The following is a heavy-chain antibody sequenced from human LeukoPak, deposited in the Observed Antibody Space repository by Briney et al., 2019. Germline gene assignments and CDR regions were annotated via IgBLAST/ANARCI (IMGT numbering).Heavy chain of an antibody. Sequence: SETLSLTCTVSGGSISSSSYYWGWIRQPPGKGLEWIGSIYYSGSTYYNPSLTSRVTISVDTSKNQFSLTLSSVTAADTAVYYCARDLTLEQQLVRDAFDIWGQGTMVTVS. V-gene: IGHV4-39*07. CDR2: IYYSGST. CDR1: GGSISSSSYY. CDR3: ARDLTLEQQLVRDAFDI. D-gene: IGHD6-13*01. J-gene: IGHJ3*02.